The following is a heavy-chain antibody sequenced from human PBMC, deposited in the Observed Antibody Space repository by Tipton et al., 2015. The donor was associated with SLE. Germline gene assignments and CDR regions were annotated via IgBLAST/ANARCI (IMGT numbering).Heavy chain of an antibody. V-gene: IGHV4-39*07. CDR3: ARERRMTYGDYTDWFDP. J-gene: IGHJ5*02. Sequence: TLSLTCTVTGGSISSSSYYCAWIRQPPGKGLEWIGSIYYSGSTFYNPSLKSRVAISVDTSKNQFSLKLNSVTAADTAVYYCARERRMTYGDYTDWFDPWGQGVLVTVSS. D-gene: IGHD4-17*01. CDR2: IYYSGST. CDR1: GGSISSSSYY.